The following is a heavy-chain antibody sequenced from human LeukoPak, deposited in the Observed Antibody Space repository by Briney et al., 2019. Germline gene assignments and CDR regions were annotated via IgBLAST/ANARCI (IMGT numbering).Heavy chain of an antibody. CDR2: IKGDGSEK. CDR3: ARASDPWLQLT. V-gene: IGHV3-7*05. J-gene: IGHJ5*02. D-gene: IGHD5-24*01. Sequence: TGGSLRLSCAASGXTFRNYWMIWVRQAPGKGQEWLGNIKGDGSEKRYADSVRGRFTISRDNAQTSLYLQMNSLRAEDTAVYYCARASDPWLQLTWGQGTLVTVSS. CDR1: GXTFRNYW.